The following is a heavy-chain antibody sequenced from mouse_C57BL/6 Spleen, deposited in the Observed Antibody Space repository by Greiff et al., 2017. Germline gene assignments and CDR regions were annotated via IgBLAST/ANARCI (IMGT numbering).Heavy chain of an antibody. V-gene: IGHV5-9*01. CDR3: ARQDSSGYGAWFAN. CDR1: GFTFSSYT. Sequence: EVKLVESGGGLVKPGGSLKLSCAASGFTFSSYTMSWVRQTPEKRLEWVATISGGGGNNYYPDSVKGRFTISRDNAKNTLYLQMSSVMSEDTALYYCARQDSSGYGAWFANWGQGTLGTVSA. CDR2: ISGGGGNN. D-gene: IGHD3-2*02. J-gene: IGHJ3*01.